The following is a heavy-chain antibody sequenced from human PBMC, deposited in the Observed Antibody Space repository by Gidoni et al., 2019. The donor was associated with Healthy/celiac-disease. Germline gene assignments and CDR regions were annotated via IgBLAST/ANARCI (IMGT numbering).Heavy chain of an antibody. CDR3: ARHEPPDYDFWSGLFDY. CDR2: IYYSGST. D-gene: IGHD3-3*01. V-gene: IGHV4-39*01. Sequence: QMQLQESVPGRVKPSETLSLTCTVSGGSLSSSRYYWGWIRQPPGKGLEWSGSIYYSGSTYYNPSLKSRVTISVDTSKNQFSLKLSSVTAADTAVYYCARHEPPDYDFWSGLFDYWGQGTLVTVSS. J-gene: IGHJ4*02. CDR1: GGSLSSSRYY.